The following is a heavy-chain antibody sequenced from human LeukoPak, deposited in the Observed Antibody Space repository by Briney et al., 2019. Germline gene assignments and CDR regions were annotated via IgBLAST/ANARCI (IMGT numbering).Heavy chain of an antibody. Sequence: VASVKVSCKASGGTFSIYAISWVRQAPGQGLEWMGGIIPIFGTANYAQKFQGRVTITADESTSTAYMELSSLRSEDTAVYYCARGGYFDWFPTPYYYYGMDVWGQGTTVTVSS. CDR3: ARGGYFDWFPTPYYYYGMDV. J-gene: IGHJ6*02. V-gene: IGHV1-69*13. CDR1: GGTFSIYA. D-gene: IGHD3-9*01. CDR2: IIPIFGTA.